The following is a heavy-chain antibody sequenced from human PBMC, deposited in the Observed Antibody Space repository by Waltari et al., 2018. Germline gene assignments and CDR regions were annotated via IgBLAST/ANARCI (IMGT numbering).Heavy chain of an antibody. D-gene: IGHD2-15*01. V-gene: IGHV3-48*03. Sequence: EGQLGESGGGLVQPGGSLRLSCKVAGFTFTGYDMNWVRQAPGKGLAWISYISRSGSSIYYADSVRGRFTIYRDNDNDSLFLQMNSLRSEDTAVYYCARDPRPRYCKGVSCKWGQGTLVIVSS. J-gene: IGHJ4*02. CDR1: GFTFTGYD. CDR2: ISRSGSSI. CDR3: ARDPRPRYCKGVSCK.